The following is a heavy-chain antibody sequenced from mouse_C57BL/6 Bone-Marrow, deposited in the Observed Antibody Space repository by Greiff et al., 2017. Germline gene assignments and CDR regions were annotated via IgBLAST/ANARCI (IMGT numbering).Heavy chain of an antibody. J-gene: IGHJ1*03. CDR2: IYPRSGNT. CDR1: GYTFTSYG. CDR3: ASRALWDFDV. V-gene: IGHV1-81*01. Sequence: VQLQQSGAELVRPGASVKLSCKASGYTFTSYGISWVKQRTGQGLEWIGEIYPRSGNTYYNEKFKGKATLTADKSSSTAYMELRSLTSEDSAVYFCASRALWDFDVWGTGTTVTVSS.